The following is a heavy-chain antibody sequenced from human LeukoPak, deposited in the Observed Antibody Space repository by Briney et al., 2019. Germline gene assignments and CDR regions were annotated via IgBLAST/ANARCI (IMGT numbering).Heavy chain of an antibody. D-gene: IGHD3-3*01. V-gene: IGHV1-69*13. CDR2: IIPIFGTA. J-gene: IGHJ3*02. Sequence: ASVKVSCKASGGTFSSYAISWVRQAPGQGLKWMGGIIPIFGTANYAQKFQGRVTITADESTSTAYMELSSLRSEDTAVYYCARATKRITIFGVVIRAFDIWGQGTMVTVSS. CDR3: ARATKRITIFGVVIRAFDI. CDR1: GGTFSSYA.